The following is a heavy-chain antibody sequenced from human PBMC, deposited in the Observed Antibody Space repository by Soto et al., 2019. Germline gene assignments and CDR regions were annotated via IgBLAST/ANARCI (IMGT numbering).Heavy chain of an antibody. J-gene: IGHJ6*03. D-gene: IGHD3-10*01. Sequence: ASVKVSCKASGYTFTGYYMHWVRQAPGQGLEWMGWINPNSGGTNYAQKFQGWVTMTRDTSISTAYMELSRLRSDDTAVYYCARSGITMVRGRAEDKLKYYYYYMDVWGKGTTVTVSS. CDR1: GYTFTGYY. CDR3: ARSGITMVRGRAEDKLKYYYYYMDV. CDR2: INPNSGGT. V-gene: IGHV1-2*04.